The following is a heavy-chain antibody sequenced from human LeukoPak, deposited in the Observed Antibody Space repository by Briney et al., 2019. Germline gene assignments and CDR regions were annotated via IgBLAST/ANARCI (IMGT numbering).Heavy chain of an antibody. Sequence: SETLSLTCTVSGGSISSYYWSWIRQPPGKGLEWIGYIYYSGSTNYNPSLKSRVAISVDTSKKQFSLNLSSVTAADTAVYYCASYSGGWSANYYYYGMDVWGQGPRSPSP. CDR3: ASYSGGWSANYYYYGMDV. CDR2: IYYSGST. CDR1: GGSISSYY. J-gene: IGHJ6*02. D-gene: IGHD6-19*01. V-gene: IGHV4-59*08.